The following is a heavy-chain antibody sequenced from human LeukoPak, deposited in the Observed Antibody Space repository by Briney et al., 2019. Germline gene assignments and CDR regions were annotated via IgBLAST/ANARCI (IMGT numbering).Heavy chain of an antibody. J-gene: IGHJ6*03. V-gene: IGHV4-39*01. CDR3: ARHAFYGYFYYYYMDV. D-gene: IGHD2/OR15-2a*01. Sequence: SETLSLTCTVSGGSISSSSYYWGWIRQPPGKGLEWIGSIYYSGSTYYNPSLKSRVTISVDTSKNQFSLKLSSVTAADTAVYYCARHAFYGYFYYYYMDVWGKGTTVTISS. CDR1: GGSISSSSYY. CDR2: IYYSGST.